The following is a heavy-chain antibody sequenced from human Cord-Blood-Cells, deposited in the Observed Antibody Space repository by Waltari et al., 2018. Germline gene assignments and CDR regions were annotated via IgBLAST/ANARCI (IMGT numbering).Heavy chain of an antibody. V-gene: IGHV3-30*18. CDR1: GFTFSSYG. J-gene: IGHJ4*02. CDR2: IAYDGSNK. Sequence: QVQLVESGGGVVQPGRSLRLSCAASGFTFSSYGMHWVRQAPGKGLEWVAGIAYDGSNKYYADSVKGRFTISRDNSKNTLYLQMNSLRAEDTAVYYCAKKTPREWLFDYWGQGTLVTVSS. CDR3: AKKTPREWLFDY. D-gene: IGHD3-3*01.